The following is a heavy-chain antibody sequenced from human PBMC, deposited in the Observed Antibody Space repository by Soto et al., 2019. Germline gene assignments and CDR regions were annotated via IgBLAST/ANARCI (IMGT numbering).Heavy chain of an antibody. CDR3: TTGLSNGYYNFDY. Sequence: HPGGSLRLSCAASGFTFSSYWMHWVRQAPGKGLVWVSRINSDGSSTSYADSVKGRFTISRDHSKDTLYLQMNSLKTEDTAVYYCTTGLSNGYYNFDYWGQGTPVTVSS. CDR1: GFTFSSYW. CDR2: INSDGSST. V-gene: IGHV3-74*01. J-gene: IGHJ4*02. D-gene: IGHD3-22*01.